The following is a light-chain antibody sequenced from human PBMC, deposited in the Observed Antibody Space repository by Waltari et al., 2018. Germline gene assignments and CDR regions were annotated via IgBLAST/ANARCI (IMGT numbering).Light chain of an antibody. Sequence: EIVMTPSPATLSVSPGERATLSCRASQSVSSNLAWYQQKPGQAPSLLIYGASTRATGIPARFSGSGSGTEFTLTISSLQSEGFAVYYCQQYNNWPGGTFGQGTKLEIK. CDR2: GAS. J-gene: IGKJ2*02. V-gene: IGKV3-15*01. CDR1: QSVSSN. CDR3: QQYNNWPGGT.